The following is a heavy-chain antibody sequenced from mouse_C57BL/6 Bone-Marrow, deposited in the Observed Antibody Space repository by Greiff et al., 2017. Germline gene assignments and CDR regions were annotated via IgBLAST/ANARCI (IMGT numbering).Heavy chain of an antibody. CDR2: IDPENGDT. D-gene: IGHD2-3*01. CDR3: TPDGYPFAY. J-gene: IGHJ3*01. V-gene: IGHV14-4*01. CDR1: GFNIKDDY. Sequence: VQLQQSGAELVRPGASVKLSCTASGFNIKDDYMHWVKQRPEQGLEWIGWIDPENGDTEYASKFQGTATITADTSSNTAYLQLSSLTSEDTAVYYCTPDGYPFAYWGQGTLVTVSA.